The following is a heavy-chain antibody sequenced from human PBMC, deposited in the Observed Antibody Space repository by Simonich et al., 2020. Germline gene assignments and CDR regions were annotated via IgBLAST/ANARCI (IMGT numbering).Heavy chain of an antibody. CDR2: INHSGSP. CDR3: ARGKGWKNAFDI. CDR1: GGSFSGYY. V-gene: IGHV4-34*01. Sequence: QVQLQQWGAGLLKPSETLSLTCAVYGGSFSGYYWGWIRQPPGKGLEWIGEINHSGSPNYNPSLKIRVTISVDTSKNQFSLKLSSVTAADTAVYYCARGKGWKNAFDIWGQGTMVTVSS. J-gene: IGHJ3*02. D-gene: IGHD1-1*01.